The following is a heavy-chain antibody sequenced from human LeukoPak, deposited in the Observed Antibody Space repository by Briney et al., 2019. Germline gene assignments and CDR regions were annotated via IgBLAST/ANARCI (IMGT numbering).Heavy chain of an antibody. CDR1: GYTFTGYY. D-gene: IGHD3-22*01. CDR3: ARALTRVTMIVVGNYYMDV. V-gene: IGHV1-2*02. J-gene: IGHJ6*03. CDR2: INPNSGGT. Sequence: ASVKVSCKASGYTFTGYYMHWVRQAPGQGLEWMGWINPNSGGTNYAQKFPGSVTITRDTSISTAYMELSRLRSDDTAVYYCARALTRVTMIVVGNYYMDVWGKGTTVTVSS.